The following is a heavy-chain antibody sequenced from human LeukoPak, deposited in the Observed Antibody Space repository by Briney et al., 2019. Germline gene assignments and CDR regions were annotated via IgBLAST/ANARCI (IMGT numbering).Heavy chain of an antibody. J-gene: IGHJ3*02. CDR2: INPSGGST. CDR1: GYTFTGYY. Sequence: GASVKVSRTASGYTFTGYYINWVRQAPGQGLEWMGIINPSGGSTTYAQNFQGRLTMTSATSTSTVYMELSSLRSEDTAVYYCARSSAYYNEADIWGQGTMVTVSS. V-gene: IGHV1-46*01. D-gene: IGHD3-9*01. CDR3: ARSSAYYNEADI.